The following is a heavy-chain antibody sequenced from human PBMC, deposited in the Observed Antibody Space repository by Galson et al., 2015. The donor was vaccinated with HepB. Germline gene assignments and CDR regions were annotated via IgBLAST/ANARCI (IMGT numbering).Heavy chain of an antibody. CDR1: GFTFSSLG. D-gene: IGHD1-1*01. CDR2: IGVNAGST. J-gene: IGHJ4*02. CDR3: AKGTTNIDY. V-gene: IGHV3-23*01. Sequence: SLRLSCVASGFTFSSLGMTWVRQAPGKGLECVSAIGVNAGSTDYADSVEGRFTISRDNSKNMLYLQMNNLRAEDTAVYYCAKGTTNIDYWGQGTLVTVSS.